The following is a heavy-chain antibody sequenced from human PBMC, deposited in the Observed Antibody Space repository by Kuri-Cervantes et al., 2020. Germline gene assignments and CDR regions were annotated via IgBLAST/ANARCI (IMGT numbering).Heavy chain of an antibody. D-gene: IGHD1-26*01. V-gene: IGHV3-30-3*01. CDR1: GFTFSSYA. Sequence: GESLKISCAASGFTFSSYAMHWVRQAPGKGLEWVAVISYDGSNKYYADSVKGRFTISRDNSKNTLYLQMNSLRAEDTAVYYCARSGSYYPTIDYWGQGTLVTVSS. CDR2: ISYDGSNK. CDR3: ARSGSYYPTIDY. J-gene: IGHJ4*02.